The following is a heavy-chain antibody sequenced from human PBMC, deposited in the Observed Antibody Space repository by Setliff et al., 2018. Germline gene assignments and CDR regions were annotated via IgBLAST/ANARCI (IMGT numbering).Heavy chain of an antibody. V-gene: IGHV4-39*07. CDR3: ARRETYYNFWSGYYAY. D-gene: IGHD3-3*01. Sequence: PSETLSLTCIVSSGSISSSSYYWGWIRQPPGKGLEWIGSISHSGSTYYNPSLKSRVTISVDTSKNQFSLKLSSVTAADTAVYYCARRETYYNFWSGYYAYWGQGTLVTVSS. CDR1: SGSISSSSYY. J-gene: IGHJ4*02. CDR2: ISHSGST.